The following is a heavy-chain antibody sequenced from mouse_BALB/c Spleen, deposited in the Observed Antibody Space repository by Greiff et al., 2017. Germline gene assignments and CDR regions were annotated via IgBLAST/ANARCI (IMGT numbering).Heavy chain of an antibody. Sequence: VQLQQSGAELVKPGASVKLSRTASGFNIKDTYMHWVKQRPEQGLEWIGRIDPANGNTKYDPKFQGKATITADTSSNTAYLQLSSLTSEDTAVYYCNGYFAYWGQGTLVTVSA. D-gene: IGHD2-14*01. CDR2: IDPANGNT. CDR1: GFNIKDTY. V-gene: IGHV14-3*02. J-gene: IGHJ3*01. CDR3: NGYFAY.